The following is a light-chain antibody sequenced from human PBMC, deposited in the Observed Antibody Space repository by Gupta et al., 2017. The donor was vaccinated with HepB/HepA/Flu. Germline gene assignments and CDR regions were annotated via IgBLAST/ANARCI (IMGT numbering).Light chain of an antibody. V-gene: IGKV3-15*01. J-gene: IGKJ4*01. Sequence: EIVMTQSPATLSVSPGERATLSCRASQSVSSNLAWYQQKPGQAPRLLIYGASTRATGLPARFSGSGSWTEFTLTISRRQSEDFAVYYFQQENNWPLTFGGGTKLEIK. CDR1: QSVSSN. CDR3: QQENNWPLT. CDR2: GAS.